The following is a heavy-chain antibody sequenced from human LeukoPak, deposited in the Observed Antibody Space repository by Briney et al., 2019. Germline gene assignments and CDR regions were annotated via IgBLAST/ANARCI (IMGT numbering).Heavy chain of an antibody. CDR3: AKSIEYCGADCYGYFDL. J-gene: IGHJ2*01. Sequence: ASVKVSCTASGYTFTSYYMHWVRQAPGQGLEWMGRINPNSGATNYAQKFQGRVTMTRDTSISTAYMELTTLRSDDTAVYYCAKSIEYCGADCYGYFDLWGRGTLVTVSS. CDR2: INPNSGAT. D-gene: IGHD2-21*02. V-gene: IGHV1-2*06. CDR1: GYTFTSYY.